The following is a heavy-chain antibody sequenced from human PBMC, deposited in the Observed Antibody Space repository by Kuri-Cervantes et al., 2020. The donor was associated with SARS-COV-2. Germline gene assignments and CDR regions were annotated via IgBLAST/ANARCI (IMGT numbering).Heavy chain of an antibody. CDR1: GDSVSSGTNY. Sequence: SETLSLSCTVSGDSVSSGTNYWNWIRQPPGKGLKWIGHIYYSGSTSYNPSLKSRVTISADTSKNQFSLKLSSVTAADTAVYYCARGTKKYSYGPYFDYWGQGTRVTVSS. V-gene: IGHV4-61*01. CDR3: ARGTKKYSYGPYFDY. CDR2: IYYSGST. D-gene: IGHD5-18*01. J-gene: IGHJ4*02.